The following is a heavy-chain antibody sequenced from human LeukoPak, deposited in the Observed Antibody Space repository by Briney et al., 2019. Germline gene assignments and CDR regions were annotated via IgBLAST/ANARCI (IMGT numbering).Heavy chain of an antibody. J-gene: IGHJ4*02. V-gene: IGHV3-21*01. Sequence: PGGSLRLSCAASGFTFSSYSMNWVRQAPGKGLEWVSSISSSSSYIYYADTVKGRFTISRDNAKNSLYLQMNSLRAEDTAVYYCAREGIAALDYWGQGTLVTVSS. CDR2: ISSSSSYI. CDR3: AREGIAALDY. CDR1: GFTFSSYS. D-gene: IGHD6-13*01.